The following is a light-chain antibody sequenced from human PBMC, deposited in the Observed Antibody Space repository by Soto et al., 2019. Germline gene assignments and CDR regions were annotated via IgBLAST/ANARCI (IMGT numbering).Light chain of an antibody. CDR2: AAS. J-gene: IGKJ4*01. V-gene: IGKV1-6*01. CDR3: LQDYNYPLT. CDR1: QGIRND. Sequence: AIQMTQSPSSLSASVGDRVTITCRASQGIRNDLGWHQQESGEAPKLLIYAASYLQSGVPSRFSGSGSGTDFTLTISSLQPEDFATYYCLQDYNYPLTFGGGTKVDIK.